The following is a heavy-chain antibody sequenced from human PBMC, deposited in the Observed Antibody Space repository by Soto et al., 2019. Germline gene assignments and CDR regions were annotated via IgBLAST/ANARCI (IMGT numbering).Heavy chain of an antibody. V-gene: IGHV1-2*02. CDR2: INPATGAA. Sequence: QLHLVQSGAVVKKPGASVTVSCSASGYPVTAYYMHWVRQAPGRGLEWMGGINPATGAAKYTQTFQGGATMARDTPTSTVFMELSGLASGDTAVFYCASGGGVGVAGSAAFDMWGQGTLVTVSS. CDR1: GYPVTAYY. D-gene: IGHD3-3*01. CDR3: ASGGGVGVAGSAAFDM. J-gene: IGHJ3*02.